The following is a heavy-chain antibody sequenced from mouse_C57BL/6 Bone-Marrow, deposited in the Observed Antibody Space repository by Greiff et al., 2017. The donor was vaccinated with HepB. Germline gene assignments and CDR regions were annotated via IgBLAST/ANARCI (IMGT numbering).Heavy chain of an antibody. D-gene: IGHD2-3*01. V-gene: IGHV1-82*01. CDR3: ARIYDGYYPYAMDY. CDR1: GYAFSSSW. CDR2: IYPGDGDT. Sequence: QVHVKQSGPELVKPGASVKISCKASGYAFSSSWMNWVKQRPGKGLEWIGRIYPGDGDTNYNGKFKGKATLTADKSSSTAYMQLSSLTSEDSAVYFCARIYDGYYPYAMDYWGQGTSVTVSS. J-gene: IGHJ4*01.